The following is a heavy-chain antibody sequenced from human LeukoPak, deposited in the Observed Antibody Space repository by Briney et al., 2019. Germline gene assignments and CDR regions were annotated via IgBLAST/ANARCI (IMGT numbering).Heavy chain of an antibody. J-gene: IGHJ4*02. D-gene: IGHD5-18*01. V-gene: IGHV3-74*01. CDR1: GFTFSVYW. CDR2: IKTDGSIT. Sequence: GGSLRLSCAASGFTFSVYWMHWVRHAPGKGPVGVSRIKTDGSITEYADFVKGGFTISRDNAKNTLYLQMNSLRAEETAVYYCVRDFMYITACTGCWGQGTQVTASS. CDR3: VRDFMYITACTGC.